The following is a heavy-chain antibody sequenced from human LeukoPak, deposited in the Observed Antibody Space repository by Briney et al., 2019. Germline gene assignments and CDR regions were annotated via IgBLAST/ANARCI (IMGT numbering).Heavy chain of an antibody. CDR1: GGTSSSYA. V-gene: IGHV1-69*05. D-gene: IGHD3-3*01. CDR3: ARYEWNLLRGYFDY. CDR2: IIPIFGTA. Sequence: GASVKVSCKASGGTSSSYAISWVRQAPGQGLEWMGRIIPIFGTANYAQKFQGRVTITTDESTSTAYMELSSLRSEDTAVYSCARYEWNLLRGYFDYWGQGTLVTASS. J-gene: IGHJ4*02.